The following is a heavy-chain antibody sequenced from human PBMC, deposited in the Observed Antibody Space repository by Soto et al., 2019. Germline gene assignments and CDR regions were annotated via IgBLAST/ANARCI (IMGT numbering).Heavy chain of an antibody. V-gene: IGHV3-30*18. D-gene: IGHD1-20*01. CDR2: ISYDGSNK. CDR3: AKDSFNWNDGPAY. CDR1: GFTFSSYG. J-gene: IGHJ4*02. Sequence: PGGSLRLSCAASGFTFSSYGMHWVRQAPGKGLEWVAVISYDGSNKYYADTVKGRFTISRDNSKNTLYLQMNSLRAEDMSLYYCAKDSFNWNDGPAYWGQGTLVTVSS.